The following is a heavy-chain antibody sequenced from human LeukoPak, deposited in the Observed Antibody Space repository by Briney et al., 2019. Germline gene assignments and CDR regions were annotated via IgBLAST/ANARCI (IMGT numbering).Heavy chain of an antibody. CDR2: ISGSGGST. CDR3: AKDLAPTGYCSSTSCYDVLDY. J-gene: IGHJ4*02. D-gene: IGHD2-2*01. CDR1: GFTFSSYA. Sequence: GGSLRLSCAASGFTFSSYAMSWVRQAPGKGLEWVSAISGSGGSTYYADSVKGRFTISRDNSKNTLYLQMNSLTAEDTAVYYCAKDLAPTGYCSSTSCYDVLDYWGQGTLVTVSS. V-gene: IGHV3-23*01.